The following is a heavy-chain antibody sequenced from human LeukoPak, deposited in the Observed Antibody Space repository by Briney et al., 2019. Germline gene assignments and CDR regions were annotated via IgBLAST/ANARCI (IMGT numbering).Heavy chain of an antibody. Sequence: SVKVSCKASGGTFNSYAISWVRQAPGQGLEWMGGIIPIFGTTHYAQKFQGRVTITTDGSSSTAYMEMSSLRSDDAAVYYCARALVQPSGAFDIWGQGAMVTVSS. V-gene: IGHV1-69*05. CDR3: ARALVQPSGAFDI. CDR1: GGTFNSYA. J-gene: IGHJ3*02. D-gene: IGHD1-26*01. CDR2: IIPIFGTT.